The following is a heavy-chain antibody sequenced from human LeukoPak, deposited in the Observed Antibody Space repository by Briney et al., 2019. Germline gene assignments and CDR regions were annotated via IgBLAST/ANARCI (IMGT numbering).Heavy chain of an antibody. V-gene: IGHV3-48*02. J-gene: IGHJ4*02. CDR1: GFTFSSFS. CDR3: ARAYYGSGSYYNDY. D-gene: IGHD3-10*01. Sequence: PGGSLRLSCAASGFTFSSFSMNWVRQAPGKGLEWVSFIGTTSSGIYYADSVKGRFTISRDNAKNSLYLQMNSLRDEDTAVYYCARAYYGSGSYYNDYWDQGTLVTVSS. CDR2: IGTTSSGI.